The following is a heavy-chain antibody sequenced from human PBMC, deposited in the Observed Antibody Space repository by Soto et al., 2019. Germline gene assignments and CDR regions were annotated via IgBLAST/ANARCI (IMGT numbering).Heavy chain of an antibody. J-gene: IGHJ6*02. Sequence: GRSLRLSCAASGFTFSSYAMHWVRRAPGKGLEWVAVISYDGSNKYYADSVKGRFTISRDNSKNTLYLQMNSLRAEDTAVYYCARDIVVVPAAIRRGGTYYYYGMDVWGQGTTVTVSS. D-gene: IGHD2-2*02. CDR3: ARDIVVVPAAIRRGGTYYYYGMDV. CDR2: ISYDGSNK. V-gene: IGHV3-30-3*01. CDR1: GFTFSSYA.